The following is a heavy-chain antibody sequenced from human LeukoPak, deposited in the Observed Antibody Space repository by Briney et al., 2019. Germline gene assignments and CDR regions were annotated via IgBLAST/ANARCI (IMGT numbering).Heavy chain of an antibody. CDR1: GGSISSYY. CDR3: ARGPIVGAALRY. Sequence: SETLSLTCTVSGGSISSYYWSWIRQPPGKGLEWIGEINHSGSTNYNPSLKSRVTISVDTSKNQFSLKLSSVTAADTAVYYCARGPIVGAALRYWGQGTLVTVSS. V-gene: IGHV4-34*01. CDR2: INHSGST. D-gene: IGHD1-26*01. J-gene: IGHJ4*02.